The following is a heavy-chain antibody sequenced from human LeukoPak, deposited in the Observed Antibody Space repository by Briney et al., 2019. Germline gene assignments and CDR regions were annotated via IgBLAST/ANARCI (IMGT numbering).Heavy chain of an antibody. CDR2: IYYSGST. CDR1: GGSISSYY. Sequence: SETLSLTCTVPGGSISSYYWSWIRQPPGKGLGWIGYIYYSGSTNYNPPLKSRVTLSVDTSKNHFSLEVSSVTAADTAVYFCVGGSGARNWFDPWGQGTLV. V-gene: IGHV4-59*13. J-gene: IGHJ5*02. D-gene: IGHD6-19*01. CDR3: VGGSGARNWFDP.